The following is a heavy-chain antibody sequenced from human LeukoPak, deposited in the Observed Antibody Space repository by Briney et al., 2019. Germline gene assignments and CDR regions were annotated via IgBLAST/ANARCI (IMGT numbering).Heavy chain of an antibody. Sequence: PSETLSLTCAVYGESFSGYYWGWIRQPPGKGLEWIGSIYHSGSTYYNPSLKSRVTISVDTSKNQFSLKLSSVTAADTAVYYCARGGYFDWLENFQHWGQGTLVTVSS. J-gene: IGHJ1*01. D-gene: IGHD3-9*01. CDR3: ARGGYFDWLENFQH. V-gene: IGHV4-38-2*01. CDR2: IYHSGST. CDR1: GESFSGYY.